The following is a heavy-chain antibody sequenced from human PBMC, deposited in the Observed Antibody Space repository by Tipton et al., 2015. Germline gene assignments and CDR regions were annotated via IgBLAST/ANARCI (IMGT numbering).Heavy chain of an antibody. Sequence: GSLRLSCAASSGLSFSTNWMSWVRQAPGKGLEWVGQISPDGSEKYYLDSMKGRFIISRDNAKKSLFLEVNTLRAEDTAVYYCARDVNGGHFDMWGQGTAVTVSP. CDR3: ARDVNGGHFDM. J-gene: IGHJ3*02. CDR2: ISPDGSEK. V-gene: IGHV3-7*01. CDR1: GLSFSTNW. D-gene: IGHD2/OR15-2a*01.